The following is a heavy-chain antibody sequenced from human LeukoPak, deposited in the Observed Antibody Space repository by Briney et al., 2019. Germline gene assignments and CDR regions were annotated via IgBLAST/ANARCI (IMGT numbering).Heavy chain of an antibody. Sequence: GGSLRLSCAATGFTFSSYGMHWVRQAPGKGLEWVAFIRYDGTNKYYIDSVKGRFTISRDNSKNTLYLQMNSLRAEDTAVYYCARRAGAYSHPYDYWGQGTLVTVSS. J-gene: IGHJ4*02. D-gene: IGHD4/OR15-4a*01. CDR1: GFTFSSYG. CDR2: IRYDGTNK. CDR3: ARRAGAYSHPYDY. V-gene: IGHV3-30*02.